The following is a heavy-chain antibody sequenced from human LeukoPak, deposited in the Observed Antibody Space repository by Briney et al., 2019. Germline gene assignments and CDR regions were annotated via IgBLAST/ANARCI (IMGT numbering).Heavy chain of an antibody. CDR2: ISSDGSST. Sequence: GGSLRLSCAASGFTFSGYAMSWVRQAPGKGLVWVSRISSDGSSTSYADSVKGRFTISRDNAKNTLHLQMNSLRAEDTAVYYCARGGPYSASDYWGQGTLVTVSS. V-gene: IGHV3-74*01. D-gene: IGHD1-26*01. CDR3: ARGGPYSASDY. CDR1: GFTFSGYA. J-gene: IGHJ4*02.